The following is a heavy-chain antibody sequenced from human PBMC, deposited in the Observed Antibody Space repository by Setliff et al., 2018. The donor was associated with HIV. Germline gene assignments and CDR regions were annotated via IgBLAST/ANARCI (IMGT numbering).Heavy chain of an antibody. CDR2: ITWNSNNT. V-gene: IGHV3-9*01. Sequence: PGGSLRLSCTVSGFSFDDYAVHWVRQPPGKGLEWVSGITWNSNNTGYADSVKGRFTISRANAKNSLYLQMNSLRPDDTAFYYCAIYGGGIYYWGQGTLVTVS. CDR1: GFSFDDYA. CDR3: AIYGGGIYY. J-gene: IGHJ4*02. D-gene: IGHD1-26*01.